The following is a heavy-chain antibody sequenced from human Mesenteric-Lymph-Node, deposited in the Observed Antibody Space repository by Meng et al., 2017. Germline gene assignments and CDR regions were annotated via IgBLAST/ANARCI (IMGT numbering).Heavy chain of an antibody. J-gene: IGHJ4*02. CDR2: ISDSGGYT. CDR3: ATAVPNGKRFES. CDR1: GFTFSSYG. V-gene: IGHV3-23*01. Sequence: GESLKISCAASGFTFSSYGMHWVRQAPGKGLEWVSAISDSGGYTPYADSVRGRFTISRDNSKNTLYLQMNSLRAEDTAVYYCATAVPNGKRFESWGQGTLVTVS. D-gene: IGHD2-8*01.